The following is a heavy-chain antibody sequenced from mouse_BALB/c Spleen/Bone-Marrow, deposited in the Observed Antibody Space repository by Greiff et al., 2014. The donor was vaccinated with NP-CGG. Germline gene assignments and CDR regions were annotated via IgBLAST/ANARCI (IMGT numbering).Heavy chain of an antibody. CDR3: ATLTGTFDY. Sequence: VQLQQSGAELVKPGASVKLSCTTYGFNIKDPYIHWVKQRPEQGLEWIGRIDPANYNTQYDPKFQGKATITADTPSNAAYLQLNSLTSEDTAVYYCATLTGTFDYWGQGTPVTVSA. J-gene: IGHJ3*01. CDR1: GFNIKDPY. CDR2: IDPANYNT. V-gene: IGHV14-3*02. D-gene: IGHD4-1*01.